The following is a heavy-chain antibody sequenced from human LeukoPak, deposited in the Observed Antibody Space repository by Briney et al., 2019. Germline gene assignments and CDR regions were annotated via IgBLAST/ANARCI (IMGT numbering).Heavy chain of an antibody. Sequence: GGSLRLSCAGSGFTFSSYAMSWVRQAPGQGLEWVANIKEDGSEKYYVDSVKGRFTISRDNAKNSLYLQMNSLRADDTAVYYCARSSRAIDSWGQGTLVTVSS. CDR2: IKEDGSEK. V-gene: IGHV3-7*01. D-gene: IGHD2-2*01. CDR1: GFTFSSYA. CDR3: ARSSRAIDS. J-gene: IGHJ4*02.